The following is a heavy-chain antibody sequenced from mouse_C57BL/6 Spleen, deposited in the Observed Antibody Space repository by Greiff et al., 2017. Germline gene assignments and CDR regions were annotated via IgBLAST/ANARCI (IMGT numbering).Heavy chain of an antibody. CDR3: ANYSYDGDVNYAMDY. D-gene: IGHD2-12*01. V-gene: IGHV1-39*01. J-gene: IGHJ4*01. CDR2: INPNYGTT. CDR1: GYSFTDYN. Sequence: EVQGVESGPELVKPGASVKISCKASGYSFTDYNMNWVKQSNGQRLEWIGVINPNYGTTSYNQKFKGKATLTVDQSSSTAYMQLNSLTSEDSAVYYCANYSYDGDVNYAMDYWGQGTSVTVSS.